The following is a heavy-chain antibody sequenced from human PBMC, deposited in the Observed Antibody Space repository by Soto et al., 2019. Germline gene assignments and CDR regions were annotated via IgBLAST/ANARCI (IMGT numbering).Heavy chain of an antibody. CDR1: GYTFTNYA. V-gene: IGHV1-3*01. D-gene: IGHD2-8*01. Sequence: ASVKVSCQPSGYTFTNYALHWVRQAPGQRLEWMGWVNAGDGNSKYSQTFQGRVTITRDTSASTAYMELSSLRSEDTAVYFCARGAHLSTPMVFVIDYWGQGTLVTVSS. J-gene: IGHJ4*02. CDR2: VNAGDGNS. CDR3: ARGAHLSTPMVFVIDY.